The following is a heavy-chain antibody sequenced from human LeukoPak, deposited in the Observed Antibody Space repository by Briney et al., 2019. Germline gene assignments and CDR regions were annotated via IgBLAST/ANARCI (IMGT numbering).Heavy chain of an antibody. V-gene: IGHV1-69*05. J-gene: IGHJ4*02. CDR2: IIPIFGTA. D-gene: IGHD3-22*01. Sequence: SVKVSCKASGGTFSSYAISWVRQAPGQGLEWMGGIIPIFGTANYAQKFQGRVTITTDESTSTAYMELSSLRSEDTAVHYCARDSAYYYDSSAIDYWGQGTLVTVSS. CDR3: ARDSAYYYDSSAIDY. CDR1: GGTFSSYA.